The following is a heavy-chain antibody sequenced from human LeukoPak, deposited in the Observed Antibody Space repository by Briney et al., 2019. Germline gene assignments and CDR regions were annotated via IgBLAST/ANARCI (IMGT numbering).Heavy chain of an antibody. J-gene: IGHJ6*02. CDR3: ARVYPDV. CDR2: IYTSGST. CDR1: GGSISSHY. D-gene: IGHD2-8*01. Sequence: SETLSLTCTVSGGSISSHYWSWIRQPAGKGLGWIGRIYTSGSTNYNPSLKSRVTMSVDTSKNQFSLKLSSVTAADTAVYYCARVYPDVWGQGTTVTVSS. V-gene: IGHV4-4*07.